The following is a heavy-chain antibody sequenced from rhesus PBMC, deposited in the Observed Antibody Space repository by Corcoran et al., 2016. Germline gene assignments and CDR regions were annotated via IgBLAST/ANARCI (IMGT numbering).Heavy chain of an antibody. CDR1: GYTFTDYY. V-gene: IGHV1-111*02. CDR2: VDPEDGEA. D-gene: IGHD1-20*01. CDR3: ATGSWNNLLNY. J-gene: IGHJ4*01. Sequence: EVQLVQSGAEVKKPGASVKISCKASGYTFTDYYLHWVRQAPGKGLEWMGRVDPEDGEAKHAQKFQDRGTNTADTSTDTAYMELSSLRSEDTAVDYCATGSWNNLLNYWGQGVLVTVSS.